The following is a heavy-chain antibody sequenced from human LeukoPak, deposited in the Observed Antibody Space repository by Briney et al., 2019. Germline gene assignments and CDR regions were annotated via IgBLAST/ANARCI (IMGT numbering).Heavy chain of an antibody. D-gene: IGHD2-2*01. J-gene: IGHJ4*02. CDR3: ARAGSDTSCYDY. CDR1: GFNVRSNY. CDR2: IYSGGST. V-gene: IGHV3-66*01. Sequence: GGSLRLSCAASGFNVRSNYMTWVRQAPGKGLEWVSIIYSGGSTFYPDSVKGRFSISRDNSKNTLYLQMNSLRAEDTAVYFCARAGSDTSCYDYWGQGTLVTVSS.